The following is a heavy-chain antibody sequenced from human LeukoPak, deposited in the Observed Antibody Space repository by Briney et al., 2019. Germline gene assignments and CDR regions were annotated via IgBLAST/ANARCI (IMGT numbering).Heavy chain of an antibody. CDR2: ISSSSSYI. D-gene: IGHD3-22*01. J-gene: IGHJ3*02. CDR1: GFTFSYYS. CDR3: ARESPYYYDSSGYYPSPSDAFDI. V-gene: IGHV3-21*01. Sequence: PGGSLRLSCVASGFTFSYYSMNWVRQAPGKGLEWVSSISSSSSYIYYADSVKGRFTISRDNAKNSLYLQMNSLRAEDTAVYYCARESPYYYDSSGYYPSPSDAFDIWGQGSMVTVSS.